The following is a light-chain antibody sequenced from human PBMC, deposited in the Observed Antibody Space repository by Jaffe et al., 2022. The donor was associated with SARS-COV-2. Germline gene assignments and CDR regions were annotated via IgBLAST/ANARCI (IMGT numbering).Light chain of an antibody. CDR1: SSDVGGYKY. J-gene: IGLJ2*01. CDR2: DVN. V-gene: IGLV2-11*01. Sequence: QSALTQPRSVSGSPGQSVTISCTGTSSDVGGYKYVSWYQQHPGKAPKLLIYDVNKRPSGVPDRFSGSKSGNTASLTISGLQAEDEADYYCCSYAGSYTPVVFGGGTELTVL. CDR3: CSYAGSYTPVV.